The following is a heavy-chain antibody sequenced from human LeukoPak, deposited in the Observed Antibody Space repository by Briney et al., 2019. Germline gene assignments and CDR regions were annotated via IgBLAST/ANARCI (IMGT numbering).Heavy chain of an antibody. V-gene: IGHV3-21*01. Sequence: GGSLRLSCAASGFTFSSYSMNWVRQAPGKGLKWVSSISSSSSYIYYADSVKGRFTISRDNAKNSLYMQMNSLRAEDTAVYYCARDSVVVAATQYYYGMDVWGQGTTVTVSS. CDR2: ISSSSSYI. CDR1: GFTFSSYS. CDR3: ARDSVVVAATQYYYGMDV. J-gene: IGHJ6*02. D-gene: IGHD2-15*01.